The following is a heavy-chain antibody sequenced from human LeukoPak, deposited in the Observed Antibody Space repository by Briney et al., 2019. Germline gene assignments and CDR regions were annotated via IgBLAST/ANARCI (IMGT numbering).Heavy chain of an antibody. D-gene: IGHD6-13*01. Sequence: PSETLSLTCAVAGGSISSSNWWSWVRQPPGKGLEWIGEIYHSGSTNYNPSLKSRVTISVDKSKNQFSLKLSSVTAADTAVYYCARIRKKSIAAAGGLDIWGQGTMVTVSS. CDR2: IYHSGST. J-gene: IGHJ3*02. V-gene: IGHV4-4*02. CDR1: GGSISSSNW. CDR3: ARIRKKSIAAAGGLDI.